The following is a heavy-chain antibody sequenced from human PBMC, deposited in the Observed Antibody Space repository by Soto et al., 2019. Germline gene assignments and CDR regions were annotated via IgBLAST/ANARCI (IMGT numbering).Heavy chain of an antibody. D-gene: IGHD6-19*01. CDR1: GGTFSSYA. CDR3: ARGGVIAVAGTNNWFDP. V-gene: IGHV1-69*01. CDR2: IIPIFGTA. Sequence: QVQLVQSGAEAKKPGSSVKVSCKASGGTFSSYAISWVRQAPGQGLEWMGGIIPIFGTANYAQKFQGRVTITADESTSTAYMELSSLRSEDTAVYYCARGGVIAVAGTNNWFDPWGQGTLVTVSS. J-gene: IGHJ5*02.